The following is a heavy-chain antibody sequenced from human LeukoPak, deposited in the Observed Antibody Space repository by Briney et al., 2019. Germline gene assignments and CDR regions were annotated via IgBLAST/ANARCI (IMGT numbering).Heavy chain of an antibody. CDR2: INNSGST. V-gene: IGHV4-39*07. CDR3: ARTKTLVSFDI. Sequence: PSETLSLTCTVSGGSIGSSTYYWGCIRQPPGKGLEWIGTINNSGSTYYNTSLRSRLTISVDTSRNQLSLKLNSVTAADTAVYYCARTKTLVSFDIWGQGTVVTVSS. J-gene: IGHJ3*02. D-gene: IGHD1-14*01. CDR1: GGSIGSSTYY.